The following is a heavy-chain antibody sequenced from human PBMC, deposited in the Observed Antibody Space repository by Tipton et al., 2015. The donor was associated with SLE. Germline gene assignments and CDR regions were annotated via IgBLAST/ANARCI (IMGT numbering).Heavy chain of an antibody. D-gene: IGHD6-19*01. CDR2: IYHSGNS. CDR1: GSSINDYY. Sequence: GLVKPSETLSLTCSVSGSSINDYYWSWIRQPPGKGLEWIGYIYHSGNSNYNPSLKSRLTISLDTSKNQFSLRLSSVTAADTAAYYCARAGAYGFYHYYMDVWGKGTTVTVSS. V-gene: IGHV4-59*01. CDR3: ARAGAYGFYHYYMDV. J-gene: IGHJ6*03.